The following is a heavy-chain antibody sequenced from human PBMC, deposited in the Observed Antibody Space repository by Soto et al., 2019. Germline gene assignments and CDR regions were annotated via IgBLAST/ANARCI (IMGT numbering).Heavy chain of an antibody. J-gene: IGHJ4*02. D-gene: IGHD3-22*01. V-gene: IGHV3-23*01. Sequence: EVQLLESGGGLVQPGGSLRLSCAASGFTFRSYAMDWVRQAPGKGLEWVSAISGSGGSTDYADSVKGRFTISRDNSKNTLYLQMNNLRDEDTAVYYCARGIAMIVVVEGDAPDKYYLDSWGQGTLVTVSS. CDR3: ARGIAMIVVVEGDAPDKYYLDS. CDR2: ISGSGGST. CDR1: GFTFRSYA.